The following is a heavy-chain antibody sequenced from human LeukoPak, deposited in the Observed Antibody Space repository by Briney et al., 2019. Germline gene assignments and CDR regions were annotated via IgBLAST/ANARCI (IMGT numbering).Heavy chain of an antibody. CDR3: ARGVRTIRQQLASSRFDY. CDR2: IIPIFGTA. Sequence: SVKVSCKASGGTFSSYAISWVRQAPGQGLEWMGGIIPIFGTANYAQKFQGRVTITADESTSTAYMELSSLRSEDTAVYYCARGVRTIRQQLASSRFDYWGQGTLVTVSS. CDR1: GGTFSSYA. J-gene: IGHJ4*02. V-gene: IGHV1-69*13. D-gene: IGHD6-13*01.